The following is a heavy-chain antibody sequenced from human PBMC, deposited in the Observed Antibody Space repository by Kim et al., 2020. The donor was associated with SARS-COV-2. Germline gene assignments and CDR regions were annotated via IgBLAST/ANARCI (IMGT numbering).Heavy chain of an antibody. CDR3: ARDSNRVSRYDILWPPYFDY. J-gene: IGHJ4*02. CDR2: ISSSSSYI. CDR1: GFTFSSYS. V-gene: IGHV3-21*01. D-gene: IGHD3-9*01. Sequence: GGSLRLSCAASGFTFSSYSMNWVRQAPGKGLEWVSSISSSSSYIYYADSVKGRFTISRDNAKNSLYLQMNSLRAEDTAVYYCARDSNRVSRYDILWPPYFDYWGQGTLVTVSS.